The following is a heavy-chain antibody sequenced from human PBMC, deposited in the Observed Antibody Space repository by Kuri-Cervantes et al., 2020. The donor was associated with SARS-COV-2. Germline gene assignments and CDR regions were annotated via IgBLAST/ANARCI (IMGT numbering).Heavy chain of an antibody. Sequence: LSLTCAASGFGFSDYAVHWVRQAPGKGLEWVAVISYDGSNKYYADSVKGRFTISRDNSKNTLYLQMNSLRAEDTAVYYCAITLGLGEPHAFDIWGQGTMVTVSS. CDR3: AITLGLGEPHAFDI. J-gene: IGHJ3*02. CDR1: GFGFSDYA. V-gene: IGHV3-30-3*01. D-gene: IGHD3-16*01. CDR2: ISYDGSNK.